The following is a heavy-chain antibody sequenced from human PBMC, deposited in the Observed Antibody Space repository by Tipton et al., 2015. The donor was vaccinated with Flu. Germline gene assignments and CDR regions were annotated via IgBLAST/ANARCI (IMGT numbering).Heavy chain of an antibody. CDR2: IYRSGST. D-gene: IGHD3-10*01. V-gene: IGHV4-38-2*01. Sequence: TLSLTCAVSGYSISSGYYWGWIRQPPGKGLEWIGSIYRSGSTYYNPSLESRVTISVDTSKNQCSLKLSSVTAADTAVYFCARRESHYGWTFVLWGQGTLVTVSS. CDR3: ARRESHYGWTFVL. J-gene: IGHJ4*02. CDR1: GYSISSGYY.